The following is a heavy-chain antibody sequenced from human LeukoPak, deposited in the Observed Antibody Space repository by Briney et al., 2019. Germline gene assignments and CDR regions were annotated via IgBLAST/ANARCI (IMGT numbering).Heavy chain of an antibody. V-gene: IGHV4-59*02. Sequence: GSLRLSCAASGLTVSDNYMSWIRQPPGKGLEWIGYIYYSGSTNYNPSLKSRVTISVDTSKNQFSLKLSSVTAADTAVYYCARGGWYPESFQHWGQGALVTVSS. CDR3: ARGGWYPESFQH. D-gene: IGHD6-19*01. J-gene: IGHJ1*01. CDR2: IYYSGST. CDR1: GLTVSDNY.